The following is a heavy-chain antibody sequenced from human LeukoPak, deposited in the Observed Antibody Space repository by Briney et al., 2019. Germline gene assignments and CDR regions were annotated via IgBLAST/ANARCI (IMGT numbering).Heavy chain of an antibody. Sequence: ASVKVSCKASGYTFTSYGISWVRQAPGQALEWMGCISAYNGNTNYAQKIQARVTMTTDTSTSTAYMELRSLRSDDTAVYYCARVRVAATPARYFDYWGQGTLVTVSS. CDR2: ISAYNGNT. CDR3: ARVRVAATPARYFDY. V-gene: IGHV1-18*01. CDR1: GYTFTSYG. J-gene: IGHJ4*02. D-gene: IGHD2-15*01.